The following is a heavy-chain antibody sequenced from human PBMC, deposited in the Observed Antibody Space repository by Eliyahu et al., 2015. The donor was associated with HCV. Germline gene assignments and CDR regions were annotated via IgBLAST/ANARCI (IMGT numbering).Heavy chain of an antibody. CDR2: ISWNSGSI. D-gene: IGHD3-3*01. J-gene: IGHJ6*02. CDR3: ASPGNVSAFGDFWSGYLGKGMDV. Sequence: EVQLVESGGGLVQPGRSLRLSCAASGFTFADYAMHGVRQAPGKGLEWVSGISWNSGSIGYADSVKGRFTISRDNAKNSLYLQMNSLRAEDTALYYCASPGNVSAFGDFWSGYLGKGMDVWGQGTTVTVSS. CDR1: GFTFADYA. V-gene: IGHV3-9*01.